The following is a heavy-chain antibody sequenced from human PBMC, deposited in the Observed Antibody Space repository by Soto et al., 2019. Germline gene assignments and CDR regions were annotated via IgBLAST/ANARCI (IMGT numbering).Heavy chain of an antibody. CDR3: AREKYTTGSYYFDS. CDR1: GFTFSNFA. V-gene: IGHV3-33*01. D-gene: IGHD2-8*01. J-gene: IGHJ4*02. Sequence: QVQLVESGGGAVQPGRSLRLSCAASGFTFSNFAMHWVRQAPGKGLEGVALIWYDGSNKYYADSVKGRFTISRDNSKNTLYPEMNSLRADYPGVYYCAREKYTTGSYYFDSWGQGTLVTVSS. CDR2: IWYDGSNK.